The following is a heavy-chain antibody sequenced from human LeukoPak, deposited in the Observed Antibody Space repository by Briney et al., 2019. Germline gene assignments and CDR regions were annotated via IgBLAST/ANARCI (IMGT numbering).Heavy chain of an antibody. J-gene: IGHJ4*02. CDR2: INHSGGT. V-gene: IGHV4-34*01. D-gene: IGHD3-22*01. CDR3: ARTHRMKYYYDSSGLKYFDY. Sequence: SETLSLTCAVYGGSFSDYSWSWIRQPPGKGLEWIGEINHSGGTNHNPSLMSRVIMSVDTSKNQFSLKLRSVTAADTAVYYCARTHRMKYYYDSSGLKYFDYWGQGTLVTVSS. CDR1: GGSFSDYS.